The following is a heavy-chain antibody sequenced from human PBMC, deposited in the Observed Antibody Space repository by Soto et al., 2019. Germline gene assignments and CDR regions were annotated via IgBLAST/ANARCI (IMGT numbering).Heavy chain of an antibody. V-gene: IGHV1-2*02. J-gene: IGHJ4*02. CDR1: GYTLTDYF. D-gene: IGHD1-26*01. CDR2: ISPNNGGT. CDR3: ARGSPSLPSDY. Sequence: ASVKVSCKASGYTLTDYFMHWVRQAPGQGLEWMGWISPNNGGTNYAQKLQGRVTMTRDTSISAAYMELSSLRSDDTAVYYCARGSPSLPSDYWGQGTLVTVSS.